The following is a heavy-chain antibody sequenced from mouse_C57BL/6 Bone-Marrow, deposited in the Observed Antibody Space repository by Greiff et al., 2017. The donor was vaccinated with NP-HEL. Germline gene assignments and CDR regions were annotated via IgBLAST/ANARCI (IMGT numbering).Heavy chain of an antibody. CDR3: ARSGLLWLRRTGFDY. CDR2: IDPSDSET. V-gene: IGHV1-52*01. J-gene: IGHJ2*01. Sequence: QVQLQQPGAELVRPGSSVKLSCKASGYTFTSYWMHWVKQRPIQGLEWIGNIDPSDSETHYNQKFKDKATLTVDKSSSTAYMQLSSLTSEDSAVYYCARSGLLWLRRTGFDYWGQGTTLTVSS. CDR1: GYTFTSYW. D-gene: IGHD2-2*01.